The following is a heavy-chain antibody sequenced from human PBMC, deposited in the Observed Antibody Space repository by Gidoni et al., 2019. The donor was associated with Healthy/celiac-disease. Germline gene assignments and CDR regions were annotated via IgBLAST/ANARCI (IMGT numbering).Heavy chain of an antibody. D-gene: IGHD6-13*01. J-gene: IGHJ5*02. V-gene: IGHV4-34*01. CDR3: ARGRYSSSWYGGTRSGWFDP. Sequence: QVQLQQWGAGLLKPSETLSLTCAVYGGSFSGHYWSWIRQPPGKGLEWIGEINHSGSTNYNPSLKSRVTISVDTSKNQFSLKLSSVTAADTAVYYCARGRYSSSWYGGTRSGWFDPWGQGTLVTVSS. CDR2: INHSGST. CDR1: GGSFSGHY.